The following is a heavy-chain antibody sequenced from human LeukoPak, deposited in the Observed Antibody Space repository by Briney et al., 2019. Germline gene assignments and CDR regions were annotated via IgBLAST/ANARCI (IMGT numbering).Heavy chain of an antibody. D-gene: IGHD3-3*01. Sequence: SSETLSLTCTVSGGSISSSSYYWGWIRQPPGKGLEWIGSIYYSGSTYYNPSLKSRVTISVDTSKNQFSLKLSSVTAADTAVSYCARLAISTFWSGYGSYYYYGMDVWGQGTTVTVSS. V-gene: IGHV4-39*01. CDR2: IYYSGST. CDR1: GGSISSSSYY. J-gene: IGHJ6*02. CDR3: ARLAISTFWSGYGSYYYYGMDV.